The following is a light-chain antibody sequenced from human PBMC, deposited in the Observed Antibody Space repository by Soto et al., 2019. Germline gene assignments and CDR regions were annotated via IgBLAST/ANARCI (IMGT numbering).Light chain of an antibody. CDR3: SSYTTAYTQV. CDR1: RNDVGYYNY. J-gene: IGLJ3*02. CDR2: EVT. V-gene: IGLV2-14*01. Sequence: QSALSQPASVSGSSRQSITISCTGIRNDVGYYNYVSWYQQHPGQAPKLMISEVTTRPSGVSDRFSCSNSGNTASLTISRLQAEDEAHYYCSSYTTAYTQVFGGGTKLTVL.